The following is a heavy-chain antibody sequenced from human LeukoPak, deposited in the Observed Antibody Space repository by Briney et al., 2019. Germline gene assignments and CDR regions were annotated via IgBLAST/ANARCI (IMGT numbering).Heavy chain of an antibody. CDR1: GFTFTTYS. CDR3: AKDRAPGGNYHDLSE. D-gene: IGHD1-26*01. CDR2: ISFDGNNK. Sequence: PGGSLRLSCAASGFTFTTYSMHWVRQAPGKGLEWVSVISFDGNNKYYANAVKGRFTISRDNSNNTLYLQMNSLRPEDTATYYCAKDRAPGGNYHDLSEWGQGTPVIVSS. V-gene: IGHV3-30-3*01. J-gene: IGHJ4*02.